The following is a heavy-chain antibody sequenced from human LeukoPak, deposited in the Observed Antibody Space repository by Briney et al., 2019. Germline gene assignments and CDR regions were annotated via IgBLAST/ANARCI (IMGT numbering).Heavy chain of an antibody. CDR3: ARVPYCSGGRCSSWIDH. V-gene: IGHV3-33*01. D-gene: IGHD2-15*01. Sequence: GGSLRLSCAASGFIFSSYDMHWVRQAPGKGLEWVALIWYDGTNEYYTDSVKGRFTISRANSKNTLYLQMNSLRAEDTAVYYCARVPYCSGGRCSSWIDHWGQGTLVTVSS. J-gene: IGHJ4*02. CDR1: GFIFSSYD. CDR2: IWYDGTNE.